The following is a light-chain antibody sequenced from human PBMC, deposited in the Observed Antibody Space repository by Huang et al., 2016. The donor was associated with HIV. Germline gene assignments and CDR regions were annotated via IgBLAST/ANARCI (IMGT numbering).Light chain of an antibody. CDR2: HSS. CDR3: QQYSSSPWT. CDR1: HNVTNDY. J-gene: IGKJ3*01. V-gene: IGKV3-20*01. Sequence: EIVLTQSPDTLSLSPGESGALSCRASHNVTNDYLAWYQHKSGQAPRLLIYHSSGRATGTPARFSGSGSGTDFSLTIETLEPEDFALYYCQQYSSSPWTFGPGTKLEIK.